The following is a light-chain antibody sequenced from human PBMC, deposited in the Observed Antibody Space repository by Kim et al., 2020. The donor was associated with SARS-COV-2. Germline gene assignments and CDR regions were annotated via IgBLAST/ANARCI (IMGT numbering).Light chain of an antibody. V-gene: IGKV3-20*01. CDR3: QQYGCSPGA. J-gene: IGKJ2*01. CDR2: GAY. Sequence: LSSGESTTHHCRARQGVSSSYLSGYEHKPGNPPRPLLYGAYIRATGIPNMFSGSGSGTDFTLTISRLEPEDFEVYYCQQYGCSPGAFGQETKLEI. CDR1: QGVSSSY.